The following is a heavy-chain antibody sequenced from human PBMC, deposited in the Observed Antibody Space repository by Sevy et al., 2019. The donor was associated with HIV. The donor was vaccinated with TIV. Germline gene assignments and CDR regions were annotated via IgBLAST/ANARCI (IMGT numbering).Heavy chain of an antibody. CDR2: IRYDGRNK. V-gene: IGHV3-30*02. J-gene: IGHJ4*02. Sequence: GGSLRLSCAASGFTFSSYGMHWVRQAPGKGLEGVALIRYDGRNKYYADSVKGRFTKSRDNSKNTLYRQMNSLRAPDTAVYYCAKDHCSSTGCYGYYFDYWGQGTRVTVSS. CDR3: AKDHCSSTGCYGYYFDY. CDR1: GFTFSSYG. D-gene: IGHD2-2*01.